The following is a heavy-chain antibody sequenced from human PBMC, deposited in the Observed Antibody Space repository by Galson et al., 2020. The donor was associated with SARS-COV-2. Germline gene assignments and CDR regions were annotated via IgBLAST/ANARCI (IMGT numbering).Heavy chain of an antibody. Sequence: GESLKISCAASGFTVSSNYMSWVRQAPGKGLEWVSVIYSGGSTYYADSVKGRFTISRDNSKNTLYLQMNSLRAEDTAVYYCASQGGNGQYYYDSSGYYWVYFDYWGQGTLVTVSS. CDR2: IYSGGST. CDR1: GFTVSSNY. V-gene: IGHV3-53*01. J-gene: IGHJ4*02. D-gene: IGHD3-22*01. CDR3: ASQGGNGQYYYDSSGYYWVYFDY.